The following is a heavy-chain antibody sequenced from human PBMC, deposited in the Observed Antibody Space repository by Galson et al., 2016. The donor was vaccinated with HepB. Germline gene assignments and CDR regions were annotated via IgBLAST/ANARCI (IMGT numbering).Heavy chain of an antibody. D-gene: IGHD2-15*01. J-gene: IGHJ4*02. CDR1: GFTFTTYT. CDR3: ARDRIYCIGGDCYSGGFAY. CDR2: ISSSSNTI. V-gene: IGHV3-48*02. Sequence: SLRLSCAASGFTFTTYTMNWVRQAPGKGLEWVSYISSSSNTIYYADSVKGQFTISRDDAKNSLYLQMNSLRDEDTAVYYCARDRIYCIGGDCYSGGFAYWGQGTLVTVSS.